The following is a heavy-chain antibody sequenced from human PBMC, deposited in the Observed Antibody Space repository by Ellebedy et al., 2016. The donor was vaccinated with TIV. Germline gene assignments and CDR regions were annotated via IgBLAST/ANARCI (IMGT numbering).Heavy chain of an antibody. D-gene: IGHD3-3*01. CDR2: INAGNGDT. Sequence: ASVKVSCKASGYTFTSSFIHWVRQAPGQSLEWMGWINAGNGDTKYSQKFQGRVTTTRDTSASTAYMELSSLTSEDTAVYYCATLRFKSWGQGTLVTVSS. V-gene: IGHV1-3*01. CDR3: ATLRFKS. CDR1: GYTFTSSF. J-gene: IGHJ5*02.